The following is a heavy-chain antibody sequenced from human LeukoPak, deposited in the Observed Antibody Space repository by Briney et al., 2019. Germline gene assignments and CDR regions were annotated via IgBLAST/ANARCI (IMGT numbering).Heavy chain of an antibody. CDR2: ISNNGGYT. D-gene: IGHD2-21*02. J-gene: IGHJ4*02. Sequence: GGSLRLSCAASGFTFSSSAMSWVRQAPGKGLEWVSAISNNGGYTYYADSVQGRFTISRDNSKSTLCLQMNSLRAEDTAVYYCVREDTPATANYWGQGTLVTISS. CDR3: VREDTPATANY. V-gene: IGHV3-23*01. CDR1: GFTFSSSA.